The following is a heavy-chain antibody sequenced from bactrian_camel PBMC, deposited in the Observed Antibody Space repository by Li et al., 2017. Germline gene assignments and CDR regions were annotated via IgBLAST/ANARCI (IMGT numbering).Heavy chain of an antibody. Sequence: DVQLVESGGGSVEAGGSLRLSCAASGFTFRTAAMSWVRQAPGKGLEWVSTLSPHGSSTTYTTTYADSVKGRFTISRDIAMNTLYLQLNALKTEDTAVYYCVRGRPGATISSLLRSRGTQVTVS. CDR2: LSPHGSSTT. CDR1: GFTFRTAA. J-gene: IGHJ4*01. D-gene: IGHD4*01. V-gene: IGHV3S2*01.